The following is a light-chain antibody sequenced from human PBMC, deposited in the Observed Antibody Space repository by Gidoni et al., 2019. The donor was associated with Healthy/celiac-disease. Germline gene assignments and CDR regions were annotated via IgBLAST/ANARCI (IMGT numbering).Light chain of an antibody. CDR3: QQYNNGPT. CDR1: QSVSSN. CDR2: GAT. Sequence: EIVLTQSPATLSVSPGERATLACRASQSVSSNLAWYQQKHGQAPRLLSYGATSRATGLPARFSGSGSGNDFTHTSSSLQAEVVAVYCCQQYNNGPTFGQGTKVEIK. J-gene: IGKJ1*01. V-gene: IGKV3-15*01.